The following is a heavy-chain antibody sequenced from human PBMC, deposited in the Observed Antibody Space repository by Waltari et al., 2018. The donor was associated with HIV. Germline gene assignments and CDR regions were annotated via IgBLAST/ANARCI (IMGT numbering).Heavy chain of an antibody. CDR3: ARGRGKEPAAIFVEDV. CDR2: QNPNSGNT. Sequence: QVQLVQSGAEVKKPGASVKVSCEASGYTFTSYDTNWVRQATGQGLEWMGWQNPNSGNTCYAQQFQGRVTMTSNTSISTAYMEFSSLRSEDTAVYYCARGRGKEPAAIFVEDVWGQGTTVTVSS. J-gene: IGHJ6*02. D-gene: IGHD2-2*01. CDR1: GYTFTSYD. V-gene: IGHV1-8*01.